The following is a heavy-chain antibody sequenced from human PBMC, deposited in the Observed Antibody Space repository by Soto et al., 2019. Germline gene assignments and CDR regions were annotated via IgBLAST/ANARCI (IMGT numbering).Heavy chain of an antibody. V-gene: IGHV4-59*08. CDR3: ARLGCSGGSCPFDP. J-gene: IGHJ5*02. CDR2: IYYSGST. CDR1: GGSISSYC. Sequence: PSETLPLTYTGSGGSISSYCWSWIRQPPGKGLEYIGYIYYSGSTNYNPSLKSRVTISVDTSKNQFSLNLNSVTAADTAVYYCARLGCSGGSCPFDPWGQGTLVTVSS. D-gene: IGHD2-15*01.